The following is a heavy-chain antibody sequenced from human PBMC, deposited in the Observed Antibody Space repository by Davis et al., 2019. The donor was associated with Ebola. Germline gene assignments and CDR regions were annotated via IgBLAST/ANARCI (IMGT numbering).Heavy chain of an antibody. D-gene: IGHD3-3*01. J-gene: IGHJ4*02. CDR1: GFTFSGSA. Sequence: GGSLRLSCAASGFTFSGSAMHWVRQASGKGLEWVGRIRSKANSYATAYAASVKGRFTISRDDSKNTAYLQMNSLRAEDTAVYYCARVLRFLEWGFDYWGQGTLVTVSS. V-gene: IGHV3-73*01. CDR3: ARVLRFLEWGFDY. CDR2: IRSKANSYAT.